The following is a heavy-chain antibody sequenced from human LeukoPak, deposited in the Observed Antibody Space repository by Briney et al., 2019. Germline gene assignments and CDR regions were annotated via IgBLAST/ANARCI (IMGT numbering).Heavy chain of an antibody. D-gene: IGHD6-13*01. CDR1: GFTFSSHS. CDR3: ARAGRSSWCWGVGRRSHWFDP. J-gene: IGHJ5*02. CDR2: ISSSSSTI. Sequence: GGSLRLSCAASGFTFSSHSMNWVRQAPGKGLEWVSYISSSSSTIYYADSVKGRFTISRDNAKNSLYLQMNSLRAEDTAVYYCARAGRSSWCWGVGRRSHWFDPWGQGTLVTVSS. V-gene: IGHV3-48*04.